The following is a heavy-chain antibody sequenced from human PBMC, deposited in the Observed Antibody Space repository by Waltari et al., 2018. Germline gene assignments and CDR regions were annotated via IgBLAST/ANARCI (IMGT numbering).Heavy chain of an antibody. CDR3: ARGFGSATTSRIDP. CDR2: MDYSGRT. Sequence: QLQLQASGPGLVKPPETLSLTCPVSAGSSSSSSYYWGWIRPPPEKGLEWVASMDYSGRTYYNPTLESRVTISGDTSKKPFSLEVRSVTAADTAGDYCARGFGSATTSRIDPWGPVIVVTVSA. J-gene: IGHJ5*02. CDR1: AGSSSSSSYY. V-gene: IGHV4-39*07. D-gene: IGHD5-12*01.